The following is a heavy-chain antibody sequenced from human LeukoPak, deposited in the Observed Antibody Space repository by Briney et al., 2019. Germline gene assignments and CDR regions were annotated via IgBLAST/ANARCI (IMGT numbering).Heavy chain of an antibody. CDR3: ASDLVAAGTLSH. CDR1: GGTFSSYA. CDR2: IIPIFGIA. V-gene: IGHV1-69*04. J-gene: IGHJ4*02. Sequence: SVKVSCKASGGTFSSYAISWVRQAPGQGLEWMGRIIPIFGIANYAQKFQGRVTITADKSTSTAYMELSSLRSEDTAVYYCASDLVAAGTLSHWGQGTLVTVSS. D-gene: IGHD6-13*01.